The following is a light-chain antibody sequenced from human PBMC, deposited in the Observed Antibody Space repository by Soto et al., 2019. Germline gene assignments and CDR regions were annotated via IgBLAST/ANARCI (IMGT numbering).Light chain of an antibody. V-gene: IGKV1-5*03. Sequence: DIHWPKSPSSLSASVGDRVTIPFRPSQSIRYWLAWFHQMAGNAPKLLIYEASRSESGVPSRISGSGSGTEFTLIISSLQPDDFATYYCQQYTSYPWTFGQGTKVDI. J-gene: IGKJ1*01. CDR3: QQYTSYPWT. CDR2: EAS. CDR1: QSIRYW.